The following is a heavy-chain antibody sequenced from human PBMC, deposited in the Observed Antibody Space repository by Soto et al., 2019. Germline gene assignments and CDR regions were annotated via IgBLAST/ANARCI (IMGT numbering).Heavy chain of an antibody. V-gene: IGHV4-34*01. CDR2: INHSGST. D-gene: IGHD3-10*01. CDR1: GGSFSGYY. Sequence: SETLSLTCTVYGGSFSGYYWSWIRQPPGKGLEWIGEINHSGSTNYNPSLKSRVTISVDTSKNQFSLKLSSVTAADTAVYYCARGRGGYYGSGSYRMDVWGQGTTVTVSS. J-gene: IGHJ6*02. CDR3: ARGRGGYYGSGSYRMDV.